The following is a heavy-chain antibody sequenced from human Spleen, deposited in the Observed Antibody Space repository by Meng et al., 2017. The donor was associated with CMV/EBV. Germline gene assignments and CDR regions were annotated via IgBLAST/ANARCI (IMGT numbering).Heavy chain of an antibody. CDR2: IKSKTDGGTT. D-gene: IGHD3-22*01. J-gene: IGHJ4*02. V-gene: IGHV3-15*01. Sequence: GESLKISCAASGFTFTNYAMSWVRQAPGKGLEWVGRIKSKTDGGTTDYAAPVKGRFTISRDDSKNTLYLQMNSLKTEDTAVYYCTTREYGSGYYFGDYWGQGTLVTVSS. CDR3: TTREYGSGYYFGDY. CDR1: GFTFTNYA.